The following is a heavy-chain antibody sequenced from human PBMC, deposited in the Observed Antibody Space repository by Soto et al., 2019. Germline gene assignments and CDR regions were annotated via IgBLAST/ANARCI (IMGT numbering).Heavy chain of an antibody. CDR1: GYSFTSYW. J-gene: IGHJ6*02. V-gene: IGHV5-51*01. D-gene: IGHD5-18*01. CDR2: IYPGDSDT. Sequence: GESLKISCKGSGYSFTSYWIGWVRQMPGKGLERMGIIYPGDSDTRYSPSFQGQVTISADKSISTAYLQWSSLKASDTAMYYCARRGYSRAYGMDVWGQGTTVTVSS. CDR3: ARRGYSRAYGMDV.